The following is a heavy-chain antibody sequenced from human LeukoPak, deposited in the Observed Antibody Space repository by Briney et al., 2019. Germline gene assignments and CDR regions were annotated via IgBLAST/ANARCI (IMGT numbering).Heavy chain of an antibody. CDR3: AREYSSSWYVDY. V-gene: IGHV3-74*01. D-gene: IGHD6-13*01. CDR2: INSDGSST. J-gene: IGHJ4*02. Sequence: PGGSLRLSCAASGFTFSSYWMHWVRQAPGKGLVWVSRINSDGSSTSYTDSVKGRFTISRDNAKNTLYLQMNSLRAEDTAVYYCAREYSSSWYVDYWGQGTLVTVSS. CDR1: GFTFSSYW.